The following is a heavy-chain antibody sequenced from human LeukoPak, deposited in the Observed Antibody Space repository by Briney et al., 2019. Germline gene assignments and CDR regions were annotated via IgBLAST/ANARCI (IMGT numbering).Heavy chain of an antibody. Sequence: ASVKVSCKASGYTFTSYDINWVRQATGQGLEWMGWMNPNSGNTDYAQKFQGRLTITRNTSISTAYMELSSLRSEDTAVYYCARDSSGWCHWFDPWGQGTLVTVSS. D-gene: IGHD6-19*01. CDR2: MNPNSGNT. CDR1: GYTFTSYD. J-gene: IGHJ5*02. CDR3: ARDSSGWCHWFDP. V-gene: IGHV1-8*01.